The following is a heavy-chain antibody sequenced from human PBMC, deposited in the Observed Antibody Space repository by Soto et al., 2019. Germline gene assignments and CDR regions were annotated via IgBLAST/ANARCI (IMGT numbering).Heavy chain of an antibody. V-gene: IGHV1-2*04. CDR2: INPNSGGT. D-gene: IGHD6-19*01. CDR3: ARDLVPVRAVAGTATPLFDP. CDR1: GYTFTGYY. Sequence: QVQLVQSGAEVKKPGASVKVSCKASGYTFTGYYMHWVRQAPGQGLEWMGWINPNSGGTNYAQKFQGWGTKARDTCISTAYMEVSRLRSDDTAVYYCARDLVPVRAVAGTATPLFDPWGQGTLVTVSS. J-gene: IGHJ5*02.